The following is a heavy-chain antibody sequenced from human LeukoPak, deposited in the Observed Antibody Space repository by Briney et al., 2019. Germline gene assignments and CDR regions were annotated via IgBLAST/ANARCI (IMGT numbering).Heavy chain of an antibody. CDR1: GYIFTHLY. CDR3: TADLQRLRFEN. V-gene: IGHV1-2*02. CDR2: IYPNNGGT. Sequence: ASVKVSCKASGYIFTHLYMHWMRQAPGQGLEWIGWIYPNNGGTNYAQKFQGRVSMTSDTSISTAYMELTRLTSDDTAVYYCTADLQRLRFENWGQGTLVTVSS. J-gene: IGHJ5*02.